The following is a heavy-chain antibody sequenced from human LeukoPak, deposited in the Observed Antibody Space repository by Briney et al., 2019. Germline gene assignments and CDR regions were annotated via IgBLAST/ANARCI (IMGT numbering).Heavy chain of an antibody. CDR1: GYTFTSYD. CDR3: AKDLPSYCGGDCRTDAFDI. V-gene: IGHV1-8*01. Sequence: GASVKVSCKASGYTFTSYDINWVRQATGQGLEWMGWMNPNSGNTGYAQKFQGRVTMTRDTSISTAYMELSSLRAEDTAVYFCAKDLPSYCGGDCRTDAFDIWGQGTMVTVSS. D-gene: IGHD2-21*02. CDR2: MNPNSGNT. J-gene: IGHJ3*02.